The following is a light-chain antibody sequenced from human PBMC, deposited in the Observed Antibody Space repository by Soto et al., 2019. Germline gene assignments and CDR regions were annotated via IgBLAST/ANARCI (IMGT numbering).Light chain of an antibody. V-gene: IGKV1-5*03. CDR3: QHYYSYSHA. CDR1: QTISSW. J-gene: IGKJ1*01. Sequence: DIKMTQSRSTLSGSVGDRVTITCLASQTISSWLAWYQQKPGKAPKLLIYAASTLQSGVPSRFSGSGSGTEFTLTISSLQPDDFATYYCQHYYSYSHAFGQGTKVDIK. CDR2: AAS.